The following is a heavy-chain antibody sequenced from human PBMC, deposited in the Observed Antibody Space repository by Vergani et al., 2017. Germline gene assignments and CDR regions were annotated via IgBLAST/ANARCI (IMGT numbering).Heavy chain of an antibody. CDR1: GFTFNHYA. CDR2: ISGSGGST. CDR3: AKANPRNSGYDYLYDYHAMDV. D-gene: IGHD5-12*01. J-gene: IGHJ6*04. Sequence: EVQLLESGGDLVQPGGSLRLSCAASGFTFNHYAMNWVCQAPGKGLEWVSGISGSGGSTYYAGSVKGRFTISRDSSKNTLYLQMNSLSAGDTAVYYCAKANPRNSGYDYLYDYHAMDVWGKGTTVTVSS. V-gene: IGHV3-23*01.